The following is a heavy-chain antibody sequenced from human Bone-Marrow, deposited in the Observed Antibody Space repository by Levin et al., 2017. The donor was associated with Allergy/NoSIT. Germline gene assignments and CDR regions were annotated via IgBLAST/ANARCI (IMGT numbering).Heavy chain of an antibody. D-gene: IGHD3-10*01. J-gene: IGHJ4*02. CDR2: ISSSSSTI. V-gene: IGHV3-48*01. CDR3: ASRGGPSLLWFGEFIFDY. Sequence: PGGSLRLSCAASGFTFSSYSMNWVRQAPGKGLEWVSYISSSSSTIYYADSVKGRFTISRDNAKNSLYLQMNSLRAEDTAVYYCASRGGPSLLWFGEFIFDYWGQGTLVTVSS. CDR1: GFTFSSYS.